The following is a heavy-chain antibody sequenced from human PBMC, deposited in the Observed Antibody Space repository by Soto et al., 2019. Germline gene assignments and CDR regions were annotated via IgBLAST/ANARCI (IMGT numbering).Heavy chain of an antibody. CDR2: MNPNSGNT. J-gene: IGHJ6*02. Sequence: ASVKVSCKASGYTFTSYDISWVRQATGQGLEWMGWMNPNSGNTGYAQKFQGRVTMTRNTSISTAYMELSSLRSEDTAVYYCARVVRYSSGWSKFYYYYYGMDVWGQGTTVTVSS. CDR3: ARVVRYSSGWSKFYYYYYGMDV. V-gene: IGHV1-8*01. CDR1: GYTFTSYD. D-gene: IGHD6-19*01.